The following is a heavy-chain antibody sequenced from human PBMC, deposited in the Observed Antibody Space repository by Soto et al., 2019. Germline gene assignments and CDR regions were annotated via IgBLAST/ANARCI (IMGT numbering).Heavy chain of an antibody. CDR3: AKLPLVPAAISDY. V-gene: IGHV3-30*18. CDR2: ISYDGSNK. Sequence: GGSLRLSCAASGFTFSSYGMHWVRQAPGKGLEWVAVISYDGSNKYYADSVKGRFTISRDNPKNTLYLQMNSLRAEDTAVYYCAKLPLVPAAISDYWGQGTLVTVSS. D-gene: IGHD2-2*02. J-gene: IGHJ4*02. CDR1: GFTFSSYG.